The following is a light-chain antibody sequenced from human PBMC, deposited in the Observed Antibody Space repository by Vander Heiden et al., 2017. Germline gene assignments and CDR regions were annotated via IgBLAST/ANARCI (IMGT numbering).Light chain of an antibody. V-gene: IGKV3-15*01. J-gene: IGKJ3*01. CDR1: QSVNGN. Sequence: EIVMTQSPATLSVSPGERATLSCRARQSVNGNLAWYQQKPGQAPRLLIYGASTRASGIPARFSGSGSGTEFTLTISSLQSEDFAVYYCQQYNNWPPVTFGPGTKVDIK. CDR3: QQYNNWPPVT. CDR2: GAS.